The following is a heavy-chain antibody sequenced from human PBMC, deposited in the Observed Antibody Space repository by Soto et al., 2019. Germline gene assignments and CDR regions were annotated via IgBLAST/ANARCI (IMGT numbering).Heavy chain of an antibody. V-gene: IGHV3-23*01. CDR3: AKYPDYYDSSGIYYFDY. J-gene: IGHJ4*02. D-gene: IGHD3-22*01. Sequence: GSLRLSCAASDFTFSRYAMSCVRQAPGKGLEWVSAISGSGGSTYYADSVKGRFTISRDNSKNTLYLQMNSLRAEDTAVYYCAKYPDYYDSSGIYYFDYWGQGTLVTVSS. CDR1: DFTFSRYA. CDR2: ISGSGGST.